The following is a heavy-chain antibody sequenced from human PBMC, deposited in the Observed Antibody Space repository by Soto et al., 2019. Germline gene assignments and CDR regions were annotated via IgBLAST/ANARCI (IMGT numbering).Heavy chain of an antibody. V-gene: IGHV1-18*01. CDR2: MSAYNGNT. CDR1: GCTFTSYG. Sequence: ASVKVSCKGSGCTFTSYGISWVRQAPGQGLEWVGWMSAYNGNTNYAQKLQGRVTITTDTSTSTAYMELRSLRSHDTGVYYYATAGECLAPVRGGLYYYYGMDVWGKGTTVTAAS. CDR3: ATAGECLAPVRGGLYYYYGMDV. D-gene: IGHD2-21*01. J-gene: IGHJ6*04.